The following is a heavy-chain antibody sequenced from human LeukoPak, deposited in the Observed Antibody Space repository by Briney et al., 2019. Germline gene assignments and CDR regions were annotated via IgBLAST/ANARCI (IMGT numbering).Heavy chain of an antibody. D-gene: IGHD7-27*01. CDR3: ARVLGRFTYYYMDV. J-gene: IGHJ6*03. CDR2: IYSGGST. Sequence: GGSLRLSCAASGFTVSSNYMSWVRQAPGKGLVWVSVIYSGGSTYYADSVKGRFTISRDNSKNTLYLQMNSLRAEDTAVYYCARVLGRFTYYYMDVWGKGTTVTISS. CDR1: GFTVSSNY. V-gene: IGHV3-53*01.